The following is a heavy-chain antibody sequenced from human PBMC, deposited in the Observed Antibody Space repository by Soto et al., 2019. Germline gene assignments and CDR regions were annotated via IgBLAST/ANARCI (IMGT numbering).Heavy chain of an antibody. CDR2: ISGSGGST. D-gene: IGHD3-22*01. V-gene: IGHV3-23*01. CDR3: AKDTIVVTSFDP. Sequence: PGGSLRLSCAASGFTFSSYAMSLVRQAPGKGLEWVSAISGSGGSTYYADSVKGRFTISRDNSKNTLYLQMNSLRAEDTAVYYCAKDTIVVTSFDPWGQGTLVTVSS. J-gene: IGHJ5*02. CDR1: GFTFSSYA.